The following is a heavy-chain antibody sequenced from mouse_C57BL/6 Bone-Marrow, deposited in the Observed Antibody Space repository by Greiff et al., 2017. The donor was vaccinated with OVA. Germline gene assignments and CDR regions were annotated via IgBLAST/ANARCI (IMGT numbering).Heavy chain of an antibody. D-gene: IGHD1-1*01. V-gene: IGHV1-54*01. CDR1: GYAFTNYL. J-gene: IGHJ2*01. CDR2: INPGSGGT. CDR3: AAITTVVAGTYYFDY. Sequence: QVQLQQSGAELVRPGTSVKVSCKASGYAFTNYLIEWVKQRPGQGLEWIGVINPGSGGTNYNEKFKGKATLTADKSSSTAYMQLSSLTSEDSAVYFCAAITTVVAGTYYFDYWGQGTTLTVS.